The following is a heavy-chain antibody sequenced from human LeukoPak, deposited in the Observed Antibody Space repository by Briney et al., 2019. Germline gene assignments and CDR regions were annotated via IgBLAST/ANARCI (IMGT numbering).Heavy chain of an antibody. J-gene: IGHJ5*02. CDR3: ARVAVITGTKRFKWFDP. Sequence: SETLSLTCTVSGGSFSSGDYYWSWIRQPPGKGLEWIGYIYYSGSTYYNPSLKSRVTISVDTSKNQFSLKLSSVTAADTAVYSCARVAVITGTKRFKWFDPWGQGTLVTVSS. D-gene: IGHD1/OR15-1a*01. CDR1: GGSFSSGDYY. CDR2: IYYSGST. V-gene: IGHV4-30-4*08.